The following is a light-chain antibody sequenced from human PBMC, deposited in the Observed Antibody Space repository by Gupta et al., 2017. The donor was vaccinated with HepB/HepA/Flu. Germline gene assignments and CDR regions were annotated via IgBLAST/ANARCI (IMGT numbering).Light chain of an antibody. CDR2: RDG. CDR1: KIGNKN. Sequence: SYELTQPHSISVALGQTARIICGGNKIGNKNVHWYQQKPGQAPILIIYRDGNRPSGIPERYSGSNSGNTETLNISSAQAGEESDFYCQVWESSTSVFGTGTKVTVL. CDR3: QVWESSTSV. V-gene: IGLV3-9*01. J-gene: IGLJ1*01.